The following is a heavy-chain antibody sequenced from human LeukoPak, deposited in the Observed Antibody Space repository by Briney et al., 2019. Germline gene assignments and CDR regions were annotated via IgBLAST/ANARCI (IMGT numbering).Heavy chain of an antibody. CDR1: GFTVSSNY. CDR3: ARGSSRHFDY. D-gene: IGHD6-13*01. CDR2: IYSCGCT. V-gene: IGHV3-66*01. Sequence: PGGSLRLSCAASGFTVSSNYMSWVRQAPGKGLEWVSVIYSCGCTYYADSVKGRFTISRDNSKNTLYLQMNSLRAEDTAVYHCARGSSRHFDYWGQGTLVTVSS. J-gene: IGHJ4*02.